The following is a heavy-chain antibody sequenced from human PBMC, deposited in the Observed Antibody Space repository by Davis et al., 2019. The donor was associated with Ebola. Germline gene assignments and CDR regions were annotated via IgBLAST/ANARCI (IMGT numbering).Heavy chain of an antibody. CDR3: AKGAYSAKYGTLDA. D-gene: IGHD1-26*01. CDR2: TSWNSHII. Sequence: PGGSLRLSCAGSGFTFDDYAMHWVRPAPGKGLVWVSGTSWNSHIIGYADSVQGRFTISRDNAKNSLFLQMNSLRAEDTALYFCAKGAYSAKYGTLDAWGQGTVVTVSP. J-gene: IGHJ3*01. V-gene: IGHV3-9*01. CDR1: GFTFDDYA.